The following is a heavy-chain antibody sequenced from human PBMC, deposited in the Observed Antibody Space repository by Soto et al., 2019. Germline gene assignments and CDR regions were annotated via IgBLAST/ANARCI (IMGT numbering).Heavy chain of an antibody. CDR2: VYYSGST. J-gene: IGHJ5*02. Sequence: PSETLSLTCTVSGGSISSGGYYWSWIRQHPGKGLEWIGYVYYSGSTYYNPSLKSRVTISVDTSKNQFSLKLSSVTAADTAVYYCARVSRRSSSNWFDPWGQGTLVTVSS. D-gene: IGHD6-6*01. CDR3: ARVSRRSSSNWFDP. CDR1: GGSISSGGYY. V-gene: IGHV4-31*03.